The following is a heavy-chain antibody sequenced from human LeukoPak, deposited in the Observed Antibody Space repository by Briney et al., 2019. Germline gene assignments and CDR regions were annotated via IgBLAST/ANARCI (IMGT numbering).Heavy chain of an antibody. V-gene: IGHV1-46*01. CDR3: ARDLITTLHLDFDY. CDR2: INPSDGST. D-gene: IGHD1-1*01. CDR1: GYTFTSYY. J-gene: IGHJ4*02. Sequence: ASVKVSCKASGYTFTSYYIHWVRQAPGQGLEWMGIINPSDGSTNYAQKFQGRVTMTRDTSTSTVYMKLRSLRSEDTAVYYCARDLITTLHLDFDYWGQGTLVTVSS.